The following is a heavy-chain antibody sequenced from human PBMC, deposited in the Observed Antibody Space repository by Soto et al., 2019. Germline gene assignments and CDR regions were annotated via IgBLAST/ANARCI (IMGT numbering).Heavy chain of an antibody. CDR3: ARDPRIAAAVDYYYYGMDV. V-gene: IGHV4-4*02. J-gene: IGHJ6*02. CDR2: IYHSGST. Sequence: SETLSLTCAVSGGSISSSNWWSWVRQPPGKGLEWIGEIYHSGSTNYNPSLKSRATISVDKSKNQFSLKLSSVTAADTAVYYCARDPRIAAAVDYYYYGMDVWGQATTVTVSS. CDR1: GGSISSSNW. D-gene: IGHD6-13*01.